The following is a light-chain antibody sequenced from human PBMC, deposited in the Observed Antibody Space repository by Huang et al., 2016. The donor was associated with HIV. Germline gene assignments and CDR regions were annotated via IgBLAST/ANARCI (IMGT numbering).Light chain of an antibody. CDR1: QSVRSH. V-gene: IGKV3-15*01. Sequence: EIVMTQSPATLSVSPGESVTLSCRASQSVRSHLAWNQQKPGQAPRLIISSASSRSTGVPDRFSGSGYGTEFTLTINSLQSEDFAVYYCQQYYDWWTFGQGTRWRSN. CDR3: QQYYDWWT. CDR2: SAS. J-gene: IGKJ1*01.